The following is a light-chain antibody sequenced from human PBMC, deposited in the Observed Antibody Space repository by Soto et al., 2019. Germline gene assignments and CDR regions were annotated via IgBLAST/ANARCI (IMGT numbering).Light chain of an antibody. CDR1: SSDVGGYNY. Sequence: QSVLTQPPSASGSPGQSVTISCTGTSSDVGGYNYVSWYQQHPGKAPKLMIYEVSKRPSGVPDRFSGSKSGNTASLNVSGLQAEDEADYYCISYAGSNSYVVFGGGTKLTVL. J-gene: IGLJ2*01. CDR3: ISYAGSNSYVV. V-gene: IGLV2-8*01. CDR2: EVS.